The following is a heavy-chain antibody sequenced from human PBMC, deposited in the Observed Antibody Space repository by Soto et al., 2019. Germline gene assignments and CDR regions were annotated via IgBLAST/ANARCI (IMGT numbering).Heavy chain of an antibody. CDR2: IYYSGST. CDR1: GGSISSGGYY. Sequence: PSETLSLTCTVSGGSISSGGYYWSWIRQHPGKGLEWIGYIYYSGSTYYNPSLKSRVTISVDTSKNQFSLKLSSVTAADTAVYYCARDAGYSSDRNAFDIWGQGTMVTVSS. J-gene: IGHJ3*02. V-gene: IGHV4-31*03. CDR3: ARDAGYSSDRNAFDI. D-gene: IGHD6-25*01.